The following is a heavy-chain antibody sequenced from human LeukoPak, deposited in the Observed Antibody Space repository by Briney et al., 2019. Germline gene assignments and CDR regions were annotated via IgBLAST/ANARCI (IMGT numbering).Heavy chain of an antibody. D-gene: IGHD2-2*01. V-gene: IGHV4-34*01. CDR2: INHSGST. CDR1: GGPFSGYY. J-gene: IGHJ6*03. CDR3: AREVVVVPAALAYYYYYYMDV. Sequence: PSETLSLTCAVYGGPFSGYYWSWIRQPPGKGLEWIGEINHSGSTNYNPSLKSRVTISVDTSKNQFSLKLSSVTAADTAVYYCAREVVVVPAALAYYYYYYMDVWGKGTTVTVSS.